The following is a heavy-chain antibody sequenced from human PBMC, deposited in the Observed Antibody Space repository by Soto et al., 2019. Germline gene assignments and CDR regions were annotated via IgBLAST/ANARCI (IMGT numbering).Heavy chain of an antibody. CDR3: TRYTPVLKGDDYDV. D-gene: IGHD2-2*02. CDR2: IIPLLRIG. CDR1: GGTFSSYT. V-gene: IGHV1-69*02. Sequence: QVQLVQSGAEVKKPGSSVNVSCKASGGTFSSYTISWVRQAPGQGLEWLGRIIPLLRIGNYAQKFQGRVPMPADSSSGTAYVELSRLRSDDNAVYYCTRYTPVLKGDDYDVWGQGTMVIVSS. J-gene: IGHJ3*01.